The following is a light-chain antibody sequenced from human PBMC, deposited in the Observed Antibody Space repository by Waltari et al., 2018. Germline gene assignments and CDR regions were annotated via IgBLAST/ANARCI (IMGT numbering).Light chain of an antibody. V-gene: IGLV1-51*01. Sequence: QSVLTQPPSVSAVPGQRVTISCSGSSSNIGNDYVSWYQQLPGTAPKLLIYEDSKRPSRVPDRFSGSKSGTSATLDITGLQTGDEADYYCGTWDRSLTAGVFGGGTKLTVL. CDR1: SSNIGNDY. CDR2: EDS. J-gene: IGLJ2*01. CDR3: GTWDRSLTAGV.